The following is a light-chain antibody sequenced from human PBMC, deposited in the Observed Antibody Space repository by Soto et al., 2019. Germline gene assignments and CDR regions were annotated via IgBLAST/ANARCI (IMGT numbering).Light chain of an antibody. V-gene: IGLV4-69*01. CDR1: SGDSSYA. Sequence: QPVLTQAPSASASLGASVKLTCTLSSGDSSYAIAWHQKHPEKGPRYLMKVISDGSHTNGDGIPDRFSGSSSGADRYLTISSLQSDDEADYYCQAWGTGGVFGGGTKLTVL. CDR3: QAWGTGGV. CDR2: VISDGSH. J-gene: IGLJ3*02.